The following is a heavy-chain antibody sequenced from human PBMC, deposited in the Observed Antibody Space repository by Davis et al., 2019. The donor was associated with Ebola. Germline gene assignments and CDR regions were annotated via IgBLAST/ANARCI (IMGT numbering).Heavy chain of an antibody. CDR2: ISNSGSA. V-gene: IGHV4-59*01. J-gene: IGHJ4*02. CDR1: GDSITDYQ. CDR3: ARIAVGSNWYYFDY. D-gene: IGHD6-13*01. Sequence: GSLRLSCTVSGDSITDYQWSWIRQPPGTGLEWIGYISNSGSANYNPSLKSRVTMSMDTSKNQFSLKLTSVTAADTAVYYCARIAVGSNWYYFDYWGQGTLVPVSS.